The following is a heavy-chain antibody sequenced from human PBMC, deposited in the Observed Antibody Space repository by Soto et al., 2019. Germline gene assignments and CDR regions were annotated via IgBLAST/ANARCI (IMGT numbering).Heavy chain of an antibody. J-gene: IGHJ4*02. CDR1: GGSISSYY. Sequence: PSETLSLTCTVSGGSISSYYWSWIRQPPGKGLEWIGYIYYSGSTNYNPSIKSRVTISVDTSKNQFSLKLSSVTAADTAEYYCERGGEAVDVFAYGGKGTLVTVP. CDR2: IYYSGST. D-gene: IGHD1-26*01. V-gene: IGHV4-59*01. CDR3: ERGGEAVDVFAY.